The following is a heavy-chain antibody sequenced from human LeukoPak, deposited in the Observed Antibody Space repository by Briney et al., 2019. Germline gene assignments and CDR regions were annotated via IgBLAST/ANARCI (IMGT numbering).Heavy chain of an antibody. CDR2: ISTYNGNT. D-gene: IGHD6-6*01. V-gene: IGHV1-18*01. CDR1: GYTFTTSG. CDR3: ARDVGLYSSSSPPFEY. Sequence: GAPVRVSCKASGYTFTTSGISGVRQAPGQGREWRGWISTYNGNTNYAQKLQGRVTVTTDTSTNTAYMELRSLRSDDTAVYYCARDVGLYSSSSPPFEYWGQGTLVTVSS. J-gene: IGHJ4*02.